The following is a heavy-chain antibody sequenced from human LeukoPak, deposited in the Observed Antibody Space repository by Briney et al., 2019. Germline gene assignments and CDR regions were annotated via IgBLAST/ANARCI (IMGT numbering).Heavy chain of an antibody. Sequence: PSETLSLTCTVSGGSISGYYWSWIRQPPGMPLEWIGYMYYSGNTNYNPSLKSRVTISVDTSKSQFSLKLRFVTAAGTAVYYCARAGYDFWSGYRGPDYFDSWGQGTLVTVSS. D-gene: IGHD3-3*01. CDR3: ARAGYDFWSGYRGPDYFDS. J-gene: IGHJ4*02. V-gene: IGHV4-59*01. CDR1: GGSISGYY. CDR2: MYYSGNT.